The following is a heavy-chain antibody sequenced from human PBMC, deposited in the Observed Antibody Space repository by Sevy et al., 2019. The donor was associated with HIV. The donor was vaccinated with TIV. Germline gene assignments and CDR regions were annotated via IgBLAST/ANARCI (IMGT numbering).Heavy chain of an antibody. CDR3: ARDLYYYDSSGYFDY. D-gene: IGHD3-22*01. J-gene: IGHJ4*02. CDR2: ISYDGSNK. CDR1: GFTFSSYT. Sequence: GGSLRLSCAASGFTFSSYTMHWVRQAPGKGLEWVAVISYDGSNKYYAASVKGRFTISRDNSKNTLYLQMNSLRAEDTAVYYCARDLYYYDSSGYFDYWGQGTLVTVSS. V-gene: IGHV3-30-3*01.